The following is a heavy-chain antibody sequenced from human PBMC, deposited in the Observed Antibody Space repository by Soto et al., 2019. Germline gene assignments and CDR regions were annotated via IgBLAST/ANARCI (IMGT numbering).Heavy chain of an antibody. Sequence: PSETLSLTCTVSGGSISSGDYYWSWIRQPPGKGLEWIGYIYYSGSTYYNPSLKSRVTISVDTSKNQFSLKLSYVTAADTAVYYCARGFDFWSGYWGFDPWGQGTMVTVYS. J-gene: IGHJ5*02. CDR2: IYYSGST. D-gene: IGHD3-3*01. V-gene: IGHV4-30-4*01. CDR3: ARGFDFWSGYWGFDP. CDR1: GGSISSGDYY.